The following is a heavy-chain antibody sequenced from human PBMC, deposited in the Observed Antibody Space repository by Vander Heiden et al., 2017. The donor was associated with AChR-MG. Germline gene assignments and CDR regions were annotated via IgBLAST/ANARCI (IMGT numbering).Heavy chain of an antibody. CDR3: ARDGYSSSWYERENWFDP. D-gene: IGHD6-13*01. Sequence: EVQLVESGGGLVQPGVSLRLSCAASGFTFSSYSMNWVRQAPGKGLEWVSYISSSSSTIYYADSVKGRFTISRDNAKNSLYLQMNSLRDEDTAVYYCARDGYSSSWYERENWFDPWGQGTLVTVSS. J-gene: IGHJ5*02. V-gene: IGHV3-48*02. CDR1: GFTFSSYS. CDR2: ISSSSSTI.